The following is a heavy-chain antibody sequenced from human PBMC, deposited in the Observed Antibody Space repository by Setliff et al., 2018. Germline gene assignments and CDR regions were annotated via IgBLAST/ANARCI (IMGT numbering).Heavy chain of an antibody. CDR1: GGFINNGDYN. CDR3: ARDSALHSYHYDSSGYLDY. Sequence: PSETLSLTCTVSGGFINNGDYNWGWVRQPPGEGLECVGSLYYSGSTYYNPSLKSRVTISVDRPKNQFSLKLSSVTAADTGVYYCARDSALHSYHYDSSGYLDYWGQGALVTVSS. D-gene: IGHD3-22*01. CDR2: LYYSGST. V-gene: IGHV4-39*07. J-gene: IGHJ4*02.